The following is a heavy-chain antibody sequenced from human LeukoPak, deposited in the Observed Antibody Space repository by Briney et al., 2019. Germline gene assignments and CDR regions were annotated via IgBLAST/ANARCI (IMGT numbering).Heavy chain of an antibody. V-gene: IGHV1-18*01. CDR1: GYTFTSYG. CDR3: ARGVKVVTPNYYYYGMDV. CDR2: ISAYNGNT. D-gene: IGHD4-23*01. Sequence: ASVKVSCKASGYTFTSYGISWVRQAPGQGLEWMGWISAYNGNTNYAQKLQGRVTMTTDTSTSTAYMELRSLRSEDTAVYYCARGVKVVTPNYYYYGMDVWGQGTTVTVSS. J-gene: IGHJ6*02.